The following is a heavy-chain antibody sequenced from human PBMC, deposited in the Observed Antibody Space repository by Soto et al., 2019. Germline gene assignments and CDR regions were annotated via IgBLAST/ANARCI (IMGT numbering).Heavy chain of an antibody. Sequence: SETLSLTCSVSGYSVSSSDYYWAWFRQPPGKGLEWIGSMLYSGLTYYNPSLKSRVTLSVDTSKNQFSVRLNSVTASDTAVYYCAPLSVSLSGPYGIHVWGQGTTVTVSS. J-gene: IGHJ6*02. D-gene: IGHD2-15*01. CDR3: APLSVSLSGPYGIHV. V-gene: IGHV4-39*01. CDR2: MLYSGLT. CDR1: GYSVSSSDYY.